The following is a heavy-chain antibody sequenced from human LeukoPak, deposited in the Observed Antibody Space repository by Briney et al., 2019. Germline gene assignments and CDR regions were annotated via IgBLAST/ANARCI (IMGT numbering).Heavy chain of an antibody. CDR1: GGSISSYH. D-gene: IGHD6-6*01. V-gene: IGHV4-4*07. Sequence: PSETLSLTCTVSGGSISSYHWSWIRQPAGKGLEWIGRIYTSGSTNYNPSLRSRVTMSADTSKNLISLKVNSVTAADTAVYYCARESYSSSYLFDYWGQGTLVTVSS. CDR3: ARESYSSSYLFDY. CDR2: IYTSGST. J-gene: IGHJ4*02.